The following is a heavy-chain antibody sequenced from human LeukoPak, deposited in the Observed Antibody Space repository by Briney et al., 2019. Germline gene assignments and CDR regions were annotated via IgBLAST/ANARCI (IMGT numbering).Heavy chain of an antibody. J-gene: IGHJ4*02. CDR2: ISAYNGNT. CDR1: GYTYTSYG. Sequence: ASVKVSCKASGYTYTSYGISWVRQAPGQGLEWMGWISAYNGNTNYAQKLQGRVTMTTDTSTSTAYMELRSLRSDDTAVYYCARVGIAAAGTIDVDYWGQGTLVTVSS. V-gene: IGHV1-18*01. CDR3: ARVGIAAAGTIDVDY. D-gene: IGHD6-13*01.